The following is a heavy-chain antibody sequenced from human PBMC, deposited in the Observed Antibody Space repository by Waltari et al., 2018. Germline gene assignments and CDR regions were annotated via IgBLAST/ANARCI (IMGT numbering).Heavy chain of an antibody. CDR3: ASPYRIAAAGKGDAFDI. CDR2: VNPNRCNT. CDR1: GYTFTSYD. Sequence: QVQLVQSGAEVKKPGASVKVSCKASGYTFTSYDINWVRQATGKGLEWMGWVNPNRCNTGYAQKFQGRVTSTRNTSISTAYMGLSSLRSEDTAVYYCASPYRIAAAGKGDAFDIWGQGTMVTVSS. J-gene: IGHJ3*02. D-gene: IGHD6-13*01. V-gene: IGHV1-8*03.